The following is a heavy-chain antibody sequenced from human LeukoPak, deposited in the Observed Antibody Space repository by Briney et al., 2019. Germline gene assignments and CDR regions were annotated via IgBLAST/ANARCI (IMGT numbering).Heavy chain of an antibody. Sequence: RASVKVSCKASGYTFTGYYMHWVRQAPGQGLEWMGWINPNSGGTNYAQKFQGRVTMTRDTSIGTAYMELSRLRSDDTAVYYCARGNRYCSSTSCLLFDYWGQGTLVTVSS. V-gene: IGHV1-2*02. J-gene: IGHJ4*02. D-gene: IGHD2-2*01. CDR2: INPNSGGT. CDR3: ARGNRYCSSTSCLLFDY. CDR1: GYTFTGYY.